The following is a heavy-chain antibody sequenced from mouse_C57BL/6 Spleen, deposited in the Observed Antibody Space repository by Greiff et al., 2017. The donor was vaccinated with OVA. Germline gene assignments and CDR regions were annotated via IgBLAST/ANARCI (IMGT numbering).Heavy chain of an antibody. D-gene: IGHD1-1*01. Sequence: QVQLQQPGAELVKPGASVKLSCKASGYTFTSYWMHWVKQRPGQGLEWIGMIHPNSGSTNYNEKFKSKATLTVDKSSSTAYMQLSSLTSEDSAVYYCARPITTVVEGLAYWGQGTLVTVSA. J-gene: IGHJ3*01. CDR3: ARPITTVVEGLAY. CDR1: GYTFTSYW. V-gene: IGHV1-64*01. CDR2: IHPNSGST.